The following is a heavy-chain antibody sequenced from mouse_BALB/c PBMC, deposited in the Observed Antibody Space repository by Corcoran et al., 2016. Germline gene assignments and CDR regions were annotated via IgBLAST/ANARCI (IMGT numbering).Heavy chain of an antibody. J-gene: IGHJ3*01. V-gene: IGHV1-81*01. D-gene: IGHD1-2*01. CDR1: GYTFTDYV. Sequence: QVQLQQSGPELVKPGASVKMSCKASGYTFTDYVISWVKQRTGQGLEWIGEIYPGSGSTYYNEKFKGKATLTADKSSNTAYMQLSSLTSEDSAVYFCARDYYGYEFAYWGQGTLVTVSA. CDR2: IYPGSGST. CDR3: ARDYYGYEFAY.